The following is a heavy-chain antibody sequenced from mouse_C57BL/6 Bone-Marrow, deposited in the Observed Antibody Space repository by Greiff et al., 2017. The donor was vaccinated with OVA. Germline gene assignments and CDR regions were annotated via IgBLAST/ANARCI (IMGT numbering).Heavy chain of an antibody. D-gene: IGHD1-1*01. CDR2: ILPGSGST. V-gene: IGHV1-9*01. Sequence: VKLVESGAELMKPGASVKLSCKATGYTFTGYWIEWVKQRPGHGLEWIGEILPGSGSTNYNEKFKGKATFTADTSSNTAYMQLSSLTTEDSAIYYCARWGNYGSSPYYYAMDYWGQGTSVTVSS. CDR3: ARWGNYGSSPYYYAMDY. J-gene: IGHJ4*01. CDR1: GYTFTGYW.